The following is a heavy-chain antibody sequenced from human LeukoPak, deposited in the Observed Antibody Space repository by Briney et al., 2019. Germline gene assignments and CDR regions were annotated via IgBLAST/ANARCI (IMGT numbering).Heavy chain of an antibody. CDR2: IYSSGST. J-gene: IGHJ4*02. D-gene: IGHD1-26*01. Sequence: PSETLSLTCTVSGASVGGSPYYWGWIRQPPGKGLEWIGSIYSSGSTYYNASLQSRVTISIETSKNQISLRLNSVTAADTAIYYCAKSGGYGLIDYWGQGTLVTVSS. CDR3: AKSGGYGLIDY. V-gene: IGHV4-39*01. CDR1: GASVGGSPYY.